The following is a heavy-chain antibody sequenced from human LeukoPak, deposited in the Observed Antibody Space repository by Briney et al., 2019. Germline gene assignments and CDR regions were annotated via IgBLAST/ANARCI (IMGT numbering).Heavy chain of an antibody. CDR2: ISGTGGST. V-gene: IGHV3-23*01. D-gene: IGHD3-10*01. CDR3: AKAGYYGSGSYFDY. CDR1: GFTFSSYV. J-gene: IGHJ4*02. Sequence: PGGSLRLSCAASGFTFSSYVMSWVRQAPGKGLEWVSAISGTGGSTYYTDSVKGRFAISRDNSKNTPYLQMNRLRAEDTAVYYCAKAGYYGSGSYFDYWGQGTLVTVSS.